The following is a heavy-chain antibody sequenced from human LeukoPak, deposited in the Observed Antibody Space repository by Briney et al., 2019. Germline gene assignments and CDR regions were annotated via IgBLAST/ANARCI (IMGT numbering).Heavy chain of an antibody. Sequence: GGSLRLSCAASGFTFSDSFMSWVRQAPGKGLEWVGRSRNKADSYTAEYAASVKGRFTISRDESKNSLYLQIGSLETEDAAVYYCATSSWYRLAYWGQGSLVTVSS. CDR3: ATSSWYRLAY. CDR1: GFTFSDSF. J-gene: IGHJ4*02. V-gene: IGHV3-72*01. CDR2: SRNKADSYTA. D-gene: IGHD6-13*01.